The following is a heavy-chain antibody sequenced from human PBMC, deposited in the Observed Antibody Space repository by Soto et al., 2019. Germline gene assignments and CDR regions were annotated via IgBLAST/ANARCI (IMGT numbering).Heavy chain of an antibody. V-gene: IGHV4-4*07. CDR1: GCAISGYY. CDR3: ARGQRFSDSFDP. D-gene: IGHD3-3*01. CDR2: IYSSGGT. Sequence: PSETLSLTWTVSGCAISGYYGTWIRQPAGKGLEWIGRIYSSGGTKYNPSLKSRVTMSLDTSKNQFSLILSSVTAADTAVYYCARGQRFSDSFDPWGQGTLVTVSS. J-gene: IGHJ5*02.